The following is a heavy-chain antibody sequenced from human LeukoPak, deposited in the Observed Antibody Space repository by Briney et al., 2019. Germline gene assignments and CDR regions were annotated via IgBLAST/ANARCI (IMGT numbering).Heavy chain of an antibody. V-gene: IGHV3-30*04. J-gene: IGHJ4*02. CDR3: ARDAYSSGWSPLGY. Sequence: GGSLRLSCAASGFTFSSYAMHWVRQVPGKGLEWVAVISYDGSNKYYADSVKGRFTISRDNSKNTLYLQMNSLRAEDTAVYYCARDAYSSGWSPLGYWGQGTLVTVSS. CDR2: ISYDGSNK. CDR1: GFTFSSYA. D-gene: IGHD6-19*01.